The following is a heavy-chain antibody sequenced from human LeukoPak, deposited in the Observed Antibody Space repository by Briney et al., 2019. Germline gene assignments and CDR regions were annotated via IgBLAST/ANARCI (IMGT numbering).Heavy chain of an antibody. J-gene: IGHJ5*02. Sequence: GGSLRLSCAASGFTFSTYWMHWVRQVPGKGLVWVSRINSDGSSTTYADSVKGRFTISRDNAKNTLYLQMNSLRAEDTAVYYCARVRYNWNDINWFDPWGQGTLVTVSA. V-gene: IGHV3-74*01. CDR1: GFTFSTYW. D-gene: IGHD1-1*01. CDR2: INSDGSST. CDR3: ARVRYNWNDINWFDP.